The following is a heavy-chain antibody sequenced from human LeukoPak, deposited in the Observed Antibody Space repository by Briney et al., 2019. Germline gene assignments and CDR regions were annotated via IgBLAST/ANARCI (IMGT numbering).Heavy chain of an antibody. J-gene: IGHJ4*02. V-gene: IGHV3-48*03. Sequence: GGSLRLSCAASGFTLSNYGMNWVRQAPGKGLEWVSYISDSSSTIYYADSVKGRLTISRDNAKNSLYLQMNSLRAEDTAVYYCARWGATGYGDYWGQGTLVTVSS. CDR1: GFTLSNYG. CDR3: ARWGATGYGDY. D-gene: IGHD3-9*01. CDR2: ISDSSSTI.